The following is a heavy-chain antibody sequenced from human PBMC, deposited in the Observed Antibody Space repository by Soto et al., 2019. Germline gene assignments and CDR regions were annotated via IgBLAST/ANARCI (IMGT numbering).Heavy chain of an antibody. CDR3: ARGVLLWFGERRYYFDY. CDR1: GGTFSSYA. J-gene: IGHJ4*01. CDR2: IIPIFGTA. Sequence: GASVKVSCKASGGTFSSYAISWVRQAPGQGLEWMGGIIPIFGTANYAQKFQGRVTITADESTSTAYMELSSLRSEDTAVYYCARGVLLWFGERRYYFDYWGHGTLVTVS. V-gene: IGHV1-69*13. D-gene: IGHD3-10*01.